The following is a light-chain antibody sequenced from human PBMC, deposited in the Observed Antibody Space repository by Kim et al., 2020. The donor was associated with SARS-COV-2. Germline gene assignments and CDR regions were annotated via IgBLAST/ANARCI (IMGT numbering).Light chain of an antibody. J-gene: IGKJ3*01. CDR1: QSVSSY. Sequence: PGERATLSCRASQSVSSYLAWYQQKPDQAPRLLICDASNRATGIPARFSGSGSGTDFTLTISSLEPEDFAVYYCQQRGYWPATFGPGTKVDIK. CDR2: DAS. V-gene: IGKV3-11*01. CDR3: QQRGYWPAT.